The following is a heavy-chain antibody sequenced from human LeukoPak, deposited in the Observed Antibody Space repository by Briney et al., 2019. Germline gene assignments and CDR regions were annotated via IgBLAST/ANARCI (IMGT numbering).Heavy chain of an antibody. CDR3: ARDGTTVVKRDAFDP. J-gene: IGHJ5*02. D-gene: IGHD4-23*01. CDR1: GYTFTSYY. Sequence: GASVKVSCKASGYTFTSYYMHWLRQAPGQGLEWMGIINPSGGSTSYAQKFQGRVTMTRDTSTSTVYMELSSLRSEDTAVYYCARDGTTVVKRDAFDPWGQGTLVTVSS. CDR2: INPSGGST. V-gene: IGHV1-46*01.